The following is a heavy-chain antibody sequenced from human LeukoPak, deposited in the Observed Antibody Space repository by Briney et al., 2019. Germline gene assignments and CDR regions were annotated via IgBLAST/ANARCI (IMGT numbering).Heavy chain of an antibody. CDR2: INPNSGGT. CDR1: GYIFTSYS. CDR3: ARESMGNDAFDI. D-gene: IGHD7-27*01. J-gene: IGHJ3*02. V-gene: IGHV1-2*02. Sequence: ASVKVSCKASGYIFTSYSMHWVRRAPGQGLEWMGWINPNSGGTNYAQKFQGRVTMTRDTSISTAYMELSRLRSDDTAVYYCARESMGNDAFDIWGQGTMVTVSS.